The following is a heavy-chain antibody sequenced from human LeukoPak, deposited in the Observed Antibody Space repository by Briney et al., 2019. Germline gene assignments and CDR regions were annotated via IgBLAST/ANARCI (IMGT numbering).Heavy chain of an antibody. V-gene: IGHV1-24*01. D-gene: IGHD6-19*01. J-gene: IGHJ5*02. CDR2: FDPEDGET. CDR3: AREDFGIAVAGTDYNWFDP. CDR1: GYTLTELS. Sequence: ASVKVSCKVSGYTLTELSMHWVRQAPGKGLEWMGGFDPEDGETIYAQKFQGRVTMTEDTSTDTAYMELGSLGSEDTAVYYCAREDFGIAVAGTDYNWFDPWGQGTLVTVSS.